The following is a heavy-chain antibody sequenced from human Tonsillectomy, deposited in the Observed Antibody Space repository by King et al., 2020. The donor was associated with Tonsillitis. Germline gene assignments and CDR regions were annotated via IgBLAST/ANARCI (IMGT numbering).Heavy chain of an antibody. D-gene: IGHD3-3*01. CDR2: INPNSGGT. CDR1: GYTFTGYY. V-gene: IGHV1-2*02. Sequence: VQLVESGAEVKKPGASVKVSCKASGYTFTGYYMHWVRQAPGRGLEWMGWINPNSGGTNYAQNFQGRVTVTWDTSITTAYLELSRLRSDDTAGDYCARGVHYYDFWSGYSNWFDPWGQGTLVTVSS. CDR3: ARGVHYYDFWSGYSNWFDP. J-gene: IGHJ5*02.